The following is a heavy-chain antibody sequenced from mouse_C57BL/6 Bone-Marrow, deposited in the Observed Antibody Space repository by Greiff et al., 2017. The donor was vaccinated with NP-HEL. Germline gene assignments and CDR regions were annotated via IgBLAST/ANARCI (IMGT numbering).Heavy chain of an antibody. D-gene: IGHD1-1*01. CDR2: IYPGSGST. Sequence: QVQLQHPGAELVKPGASVKMSCKASGYTFTSYWITWVKQRPGQGLEWIGDIYPGSGSTNYNEKFKSKATLTVDTSSSTAYMQLSSLTSEDSAVYYCARWGFEYYGSSYDYAMDYWGQGTSVTVSS. CDR1: GYTFTSYW. V-gene: IGHV1-55*01. J-gene: IGHJ4*01. CDR3: ARWGFEYYGSSYDYAMDY.